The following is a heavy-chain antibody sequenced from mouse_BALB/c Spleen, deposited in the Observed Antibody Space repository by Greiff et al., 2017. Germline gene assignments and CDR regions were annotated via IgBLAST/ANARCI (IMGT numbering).Heavy chain of an antibody. Sequence: EVKLMESGGGLVQPGGSRKLSCAASGFTFSSFGMHWVRQAPEKGLEWVAYISSGSSTIYYADKVKGRFTISRDNPKNTLFLQMTSLRSEDTAMYYCAAGSSYVGYAMDYWGQGTSVTVSS. D-gene: IGHD1-1*01. J-gene: IGHJ4*01. CDR1: GFTFSSFG. CDR3: AAGSSYVGYAMDY. V-gene: IGHV5-17*02. CDR2: ISSGSSTI.